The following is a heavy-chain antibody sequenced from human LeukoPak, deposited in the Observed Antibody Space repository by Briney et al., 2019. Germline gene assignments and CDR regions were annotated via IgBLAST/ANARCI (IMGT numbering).Heavy chain of an antibody. D-gene: IGHD6-13*01. CDR2: IYYSGST. CDR3: ARDEVIAAAGTGY. V-gene: IGHV4-39*07. J-gene: IGHJ4*02. CDR1: GGSISSSSYY. Sequence: PSETLSLTCTVSGGSISSSSYYWGWIRQPPGKGLEWIGSIYYSGSTYYNPSLKSRVAISVDTSKNQFSLKLSSVTAADTAVYYCARDEVIAAAGTGYWGQGTLVTVSS.